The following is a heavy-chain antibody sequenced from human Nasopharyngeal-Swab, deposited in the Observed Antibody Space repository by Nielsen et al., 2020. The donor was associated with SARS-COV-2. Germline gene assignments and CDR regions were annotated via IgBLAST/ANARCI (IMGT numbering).Heavy chain of an antibody. D-gene: IGHD3-22*01. V-gene: IGHV3-73*01. CDR1: GFTFSGCA. J-gene: IGHJ6*02. CDR3: TTSSPPSSGTRYYYYGMDV. CDR2: IRSKANSYAT. Sequence: GEYLKISCAASGFTFSGCAMHWVRQASGKGLEWVGRIRSKANSYATAYAASVKGRFTISRDESKNTAYLQMNSLKTEDTAVYYCTTSSPPSSGTRYYYYGMDVWDQGTTVTGS.